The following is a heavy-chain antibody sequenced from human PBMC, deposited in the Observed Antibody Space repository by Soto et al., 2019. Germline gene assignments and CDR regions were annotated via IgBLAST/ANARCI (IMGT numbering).Heavy chain of an antibody. J-gene: IGHJ4*02. CDR1: GFTFDDYA. CDR2: ISWDGGST. V-gene: IGHV3-43D*04. D-gene: IGHD3-22*01. CDR3: AKETNYYDSSGIDY. Sequence: GGSLRLSCAASGFTFDDYAMHWVRQAPGKGLEWVSLISWDGGSTYYADSVKGRFTISRDNSKNSLYLQMNSLRAEDTALYYCAKETNYYDSSGIDYWGQGSLVTVSS.